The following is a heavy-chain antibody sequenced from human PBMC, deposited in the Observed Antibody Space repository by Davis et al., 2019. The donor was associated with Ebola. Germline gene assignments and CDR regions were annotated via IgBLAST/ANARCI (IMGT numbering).Heavy chain of an antibody. D-gene: IGHD2-21*01. CDR2: IYSSGST. J-gene: IGHJ3*02. CDR1: GDSINSYY. Sequence: PSETLSLTCTVSGDSINSYYWSWIRQPAGKGLEWIGRIYSSGSTNYNPSLKSRVTMSVDTSKNQFSLKLSSVTAADTAVYYCARVGDLRRAFDIWGQGTMVTVSS. V-gene: IGHV4-4*07. CDR3: ARVGDLRRAFDI.